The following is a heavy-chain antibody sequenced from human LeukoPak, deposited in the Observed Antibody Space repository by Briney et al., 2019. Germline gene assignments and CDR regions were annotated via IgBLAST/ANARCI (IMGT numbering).Heavy chain of an antibody. CDR3: ARISYTSGNDFDY. V-gene: IGHV3-48*01. Sequence: GGSLRLSCAASGFTFSSYSMNWVRQAPGKGLEWVSYISSSSSTIYYADSVKGRFTISRDNAKNSLYLHMNSLRAEDTAVYYCARISYTSGNDFDYWGQGALVTVSS. D-gene: IGHD6-19*01. J-gene: IGHJ4*02. CDR2: ISSSSSTI. CDR1: GFTFSSYS.